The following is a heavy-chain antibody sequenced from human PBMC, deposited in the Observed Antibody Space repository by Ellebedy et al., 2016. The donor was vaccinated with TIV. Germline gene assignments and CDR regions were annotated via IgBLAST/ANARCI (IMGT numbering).Heavy chain of an antibody. D-gene: IGHD2-21*01. CDR3: AREYSAFDY. J-gene: IGHJ4*02. CDR1: GGSISTYY. Sequence: SETLSLXXFVAGGSISTYYWHWIRQPPGKGLEWAGYTRYSGATSYNPSLNSRVTLSLDTSKNQLSLRLSSVTAADTAVYYCAREYSAFDYWGQGTLVTVSS. CDR2: TRYSGAT. V-gene: IGHV4-59*01.